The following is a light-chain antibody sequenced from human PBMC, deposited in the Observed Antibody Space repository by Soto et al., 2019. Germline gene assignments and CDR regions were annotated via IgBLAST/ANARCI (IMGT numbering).Light chain of an antibody. CDR3: QQYYTYST. J-gene: IGKJ1*01. Sequence: DIQMTQSPSTLSASVGDRVTITCRASQSISYWLAWYQQKPGKAPKLLIYDASSLESGVPSRFSGSRSGTEFALTISSLQPDDFATYHCQQYYTYSTFGQGPKVAIK. CDR2: DAS. CDR1: QSISYW. V-gene: IGKV1-5*01.